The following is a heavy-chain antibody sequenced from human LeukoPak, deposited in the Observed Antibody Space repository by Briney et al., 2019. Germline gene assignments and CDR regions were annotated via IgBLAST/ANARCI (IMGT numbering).Heavy chain of an antibody. D-gene: IGHD2-21*02. J-gene: IGHJ3*02. CDR1: GFTFSNYF. CDR2: IASDGSHT. CDR3: ARERQDTVIHSGAFDI. Sequence: PWGSLRLSCAASGFTFSNYFMHWVRQAPGKGLEWVADIASDGSHTFYVESVKGRFTISRDNSKNTLYLQMNSLRAEDTAVYFCARERQDTVIHSGAFDIWGQGTMVTVSS. V-gene: IGHV3-30*04.